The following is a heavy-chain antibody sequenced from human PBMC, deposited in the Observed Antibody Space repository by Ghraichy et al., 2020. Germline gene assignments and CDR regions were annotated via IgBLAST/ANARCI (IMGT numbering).Heavy chain of an antibody. V-gene: IGHV4-59*01. D-gene: IGHD6-13*01. CDR2: IYYSGST. CDR3: ARDQGIYVDY. CDR1: GGSISSYY. Sequence: SETLSLTCTVSGGSISSYYWSWIRQPPGKGLEWIGYIYYSGSTNYNPSLKSRVTISVDTSKNQFSLKLSSVTAADTAVYYCARDQGIYVDYWGQGTLVTVSS. J-gene: IGHJ4*02.